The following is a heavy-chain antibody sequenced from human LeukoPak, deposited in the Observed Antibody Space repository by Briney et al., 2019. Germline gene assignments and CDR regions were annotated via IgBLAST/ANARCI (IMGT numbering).Heavy chain of an antibody. CDR2: IYTSGST. D-gene: IGHD3-16*01. CDR3: ARDEGGAFDY. CDR1: GGSISSGSYY. J-gene: IGHJ4*02. Sequence: SQTLSLTCTVSGGSISSGSYYWSWIRQPAGKGLEWIGRIYTSGSTNYNPSLKSRVTISVDMSKNQFSLKLSSVTAADTAVYYCARDEGGAFDYWGQGTLVTVSS. V-gene: IGHV4-61*02.